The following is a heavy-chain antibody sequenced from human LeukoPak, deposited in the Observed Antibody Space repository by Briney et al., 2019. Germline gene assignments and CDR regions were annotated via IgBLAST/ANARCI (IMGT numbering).Heavy chain of an antibody. J-gene: IGHJ6*03. V-gene: IGHV3-21*01. CDR1: GFNFNAYS. CDR2: ISSSSSYI. D-gene: IGHD3-10*01. CDR3: ARDQGVQGSLDYYYYMDV. Sequence: PGGSLRLSCVGSGFNFNAYSMNWARQAPGKGLEWVSSISSSSSYIYYADSVKGRFTISRDNAKNSLYLQMNSLRAEDTAVYYCARDQGVQGSLDYYYYMDVWGKGTTVTVSS.